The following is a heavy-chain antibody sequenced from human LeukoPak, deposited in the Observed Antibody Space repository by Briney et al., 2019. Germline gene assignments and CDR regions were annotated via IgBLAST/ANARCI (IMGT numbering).Heavy chain of an antibody. Sequence: GGTLRLSCAASGFTFSNYGMSWVRQAPGNGLEWASTISGSVGNTYYADSAKGRFTISRDTSKNTLYLQMNSPRAEDTAVYYCAKDMYYDSSGPVFVYWGQGTLVTVSS. CDR1: GFTFSNYG. D-gene: IGHD3-22*01. V-gene: IGHV3-23*01. CDR3: AKDMYYDSSGPVFVY. CDR2: ISGSVGNT. J-gene: IGHJ4*02.